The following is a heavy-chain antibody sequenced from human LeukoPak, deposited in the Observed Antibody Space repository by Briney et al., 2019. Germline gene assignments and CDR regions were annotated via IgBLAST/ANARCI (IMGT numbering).Heavy chain of an antibody. CDR3: ARRAYCGGDCQGWFDP. V-gene: IGHV5-51*01. CDR2: IYPGDSEV. D-gene: IGHD2-21*02. Sequence: GESLKISCKGSGYSFTNYWIGWVRQMPGKGLEWMGIIYPGDSEVRSSPSFQGQVTISADKSISTAYLQWSSLKASDTAMYYCARRAYCGGDCQGWFDPWGQGTLVTVSS. CDR1: GYSFTNYW. J-gene: IGHJ5*02.